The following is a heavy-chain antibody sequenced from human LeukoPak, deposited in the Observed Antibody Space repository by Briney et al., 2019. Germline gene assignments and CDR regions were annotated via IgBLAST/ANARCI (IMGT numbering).Heavy chain of an antibody. CDR1: GVSFSGYY. J-gene: IGHJ3*02. CDR3: ALTLGHDAFDI. CDR2: INHSGST. V-gene: IGHV4-34*01. Sequence: SETLSLTCSVYGVSFSGYYWSWLRQPPGKGLEWIGEINHSGSTNYNPSLKSRVTISVDTSKNQFSLKLSSVTAADTAVYYCALTLGHDAFDIWGQGTMVTVSS. D-gene: IGHD3-10*01.